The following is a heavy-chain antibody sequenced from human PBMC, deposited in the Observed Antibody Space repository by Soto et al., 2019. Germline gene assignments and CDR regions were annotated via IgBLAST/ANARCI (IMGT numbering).Heavy chain of an antibody. CDR3: ARELTGGLRFLGVGMDV. J-gene: IGHJ6*02. CDR2: IYYSGST. Sequence: LSLTCTVSGGSISSGGYYWSWIRQHPGKGLEWIGYIYYSGSTYYNPSLKSRVTISVDTSKNQFSLKLSSVTAADTAVYYCARELTGGLRFLGVGMDVWGQGTTVTVSS. D-gene: IGHD3-3*01. V-gene: IGHV4-31*03. CDR1: GGSISSGGYY.